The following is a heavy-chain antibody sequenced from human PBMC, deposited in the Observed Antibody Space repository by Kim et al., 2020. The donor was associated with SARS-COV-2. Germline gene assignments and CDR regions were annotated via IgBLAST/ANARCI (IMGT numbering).Heavy chain of an antibody. CDR1: GGSISSYY. J-gene: IGHJ6*03. CDR2: IDYSGTT. CDR3: ARGAPVRKFGVGLPYSYY. V-gene: IGHV4-59*01. Sequence: SETLSLTCSVSGGSISSYYWSWIRQPPGKELEWIGYIDYSGTTNYNPSLKSRVTISVDTSKNQFSLKLSSVTAADTAFYYCARGAPVRKFGVGLPYSYY. D-gene: IGHD3-3*01.